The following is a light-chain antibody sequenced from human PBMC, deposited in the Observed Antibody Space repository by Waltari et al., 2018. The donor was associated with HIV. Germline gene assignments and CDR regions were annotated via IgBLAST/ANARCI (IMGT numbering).Light chain of an antibody. CDR1: QSVSSY. CDR3: QQRSNWPLT. Sequence: EIVLTQSPATLSLSPGERATLSCRASQSVSSYSAWYQQTPGQAPRLLIYDASNRATGIPARFSGSGSGTDFTLTISSLEPEDFAVYYCQQRSNWPLTFGGGTKVEIK. CDR2: DAS. V-gene: IGKV3-11*01. J-gene: IGKJ4*01.